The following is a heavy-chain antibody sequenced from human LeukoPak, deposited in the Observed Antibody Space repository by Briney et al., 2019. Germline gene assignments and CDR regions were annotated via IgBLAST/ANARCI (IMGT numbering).Heavy chain of an antibody. CDR1: GYTFTIYG. Sequence: ASVTVSCKAPGYTFTIYGISWVRQAPGQGLEWMGGIIPIFGTANYAQKFQGRVTITTDESTSTAYMELSSLRSEDTAVYYCARADQPFDWLFLPFDYWGQGTLVTGSS. D-gene: IGHD3-9*01. CDR2: IIPIFGTA. V-gene: IGHV1-69*05. J-gene: IGHJ4*02. CDR3: ARADQPFDWLFLPFDY.